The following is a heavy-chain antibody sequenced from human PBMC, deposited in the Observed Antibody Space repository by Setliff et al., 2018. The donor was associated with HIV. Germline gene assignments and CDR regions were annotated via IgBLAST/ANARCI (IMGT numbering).Heavy chain of an antibody. Sequence: GGSLRLSCATSGFTFGDYPMSWFRQAPGKGLEWVSFIRTKAYRGTTEYAASMEGRFTISRDDSTSIAYLQMNSLRTEDTAVYFCSRGARPTDEYVWFDPWGQGTLVTVSS. J-gene: IGHJ5*02. V-gene: IGHV3-49*03. D-gene: IGHD4-17*01. CDR3: SRGARPTDEYVWFDP. CDR2: IRTKAYRGTT. CDR1: GFTFGDYP.